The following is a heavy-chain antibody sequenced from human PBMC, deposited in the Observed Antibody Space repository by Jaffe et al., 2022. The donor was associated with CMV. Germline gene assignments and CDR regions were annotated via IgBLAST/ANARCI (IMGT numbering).Heavy chain of an antibody. D-gene: IGHD6-13*01. J-gene: IGHJ6*02. V-gene: IGHV3-21*01. CDR1: GFSFSSYS. CDR2: ISSSSNYI. CDR3: ARELAAVGTELDV. Sequence: EVQVVESGGGLVKPGGSLRLSCAASGFSFSSYSMNWVRQAPGKGLEWVSSISSSSNYIYHADSVKGRFTISRDNAKNSLYLQMNSLRVEDTAVYYCARELAAVGTELDVWGQGTTVIVSS.